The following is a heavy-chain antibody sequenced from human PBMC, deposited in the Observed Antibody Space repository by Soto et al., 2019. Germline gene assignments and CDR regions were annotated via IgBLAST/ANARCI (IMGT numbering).Heavy chain of an antibody. Sequence: SETLSLTCAVYGGSFSGYYWSWIRQPPGKGLEWIGEINHSGSTNYNPSLKSRVTISVDTSKNQFSLKLSSVTAADTAVYYCARRIFGVVIKSGSWFDPWGQGTLVTVSS. CDR1: GGSFSGYY. J-gene: IGHJ5*02. CDR2: INHSGST. D-gene: IGHD3-3*01. CDR3: ARRIFGVVIKSGSWFDP. V-gene: IGHV4-34*01.